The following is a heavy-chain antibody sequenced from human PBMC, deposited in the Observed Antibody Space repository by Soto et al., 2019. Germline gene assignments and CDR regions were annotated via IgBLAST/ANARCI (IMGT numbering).Heavy chain of an antibody. CDR1: GYTFTSYY. D-gene: IGHD3-16*01. CDR3: SRGGGGINFDF. V-gene: IGHV1-46*03. J-gene: IGHJ4*02. Sequence: QVQLVQSGAEVKKPGASVKVSCKASGYTFTSYYMHWVRQAPGQGLEWMGIINPSGGSTSYAQKVQGRGTMTRDTSTSTVYVGLGSLRSEDRAVYSCSRGGGGINFDFWGQGTLVTVSS. CDR2: INPSGGST.